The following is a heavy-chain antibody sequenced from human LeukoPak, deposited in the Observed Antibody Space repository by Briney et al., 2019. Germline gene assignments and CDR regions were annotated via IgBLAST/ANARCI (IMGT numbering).Heavy chain of an antibody. J-gene: IGHJ4*02. CDR1: GYTFTSYY. D-gene: IGHD5-24*01. V-gene: IGHV1-46*01. Sequence: VASVKVSCKASGYTFTSYYMHWVRQAPGQGLEWMGIINPSGGSTSYAQKFRGRVTMTTDTSTSTAYMELRSLRSDDTAVYYCASLKTDGYFDYWGQGTLVTVSS. CDR2: INPSGGST. CDR3: ASLKTDGYFDY.